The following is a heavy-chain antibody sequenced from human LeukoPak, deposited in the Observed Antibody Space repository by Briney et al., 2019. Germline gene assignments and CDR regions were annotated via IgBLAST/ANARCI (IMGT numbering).Heavy chain of an antibody. J-gene: IGHJ6*03. CDR3: ASPNPRIAARPYYYYYMDV. Sequence: AGGSLRLSCAASGFTFSGYGMHWVRQAPGKGLEWVAVVSYDGSNKYYADSVKGRFTISRDNSKNTLYLQMNSLRAEDTAVYYCASPNPRIAARPYYYYYMDVWGKGTTVTVSS. D-gene: IGHD6-6*01. CDR2: VSYDGSNK. CDR1: GFTFSGYG. V-gene: IGHV3-30*03.